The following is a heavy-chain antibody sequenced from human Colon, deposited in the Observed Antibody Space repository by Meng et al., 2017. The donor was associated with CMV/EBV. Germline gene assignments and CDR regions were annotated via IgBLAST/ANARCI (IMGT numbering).Heavy chain of an antibody. CDR2: INTNTGHP. V-gene: IGHV7-4-1*02. J-gene: IGHJ4*02. CDR3: ARGILATVDS. Sequence: QVQLVQSGSELKRPGASVKVSCKTSGYSFTTYAMNWVRQAPGQGLEWMGWINTNTGHPTYAQGFTGRFVFSSDPSVSTAYLQISSLQSGDTAVYYCARGILATVDSWGQGTLVTVSS. D-gene: IGHD5-12*01. CDR1: GYSFTTYA.